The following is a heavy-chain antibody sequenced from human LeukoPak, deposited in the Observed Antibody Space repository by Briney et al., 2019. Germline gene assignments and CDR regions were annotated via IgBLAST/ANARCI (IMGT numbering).Heavy chain of an antibody. J-gene: IGHJ3*02. V-gene: IGHV1-46*01. CDR1: GYTFTSNY. D-gene: IGHD1-26*01. CDR2: ISPSGGST. CDR3: ARAPWGSYWGGDAFDI. Sequence: ASVKVSCKAFGYTFTSNYMHWVRQAPGQGPEWMGVISPSGGSTTYAQKFQGRVTLTRDMSTSTDYLELSSLRSEDTAVYYCARAPWGSYWGGDAFDIWGQGTMVTVSS.